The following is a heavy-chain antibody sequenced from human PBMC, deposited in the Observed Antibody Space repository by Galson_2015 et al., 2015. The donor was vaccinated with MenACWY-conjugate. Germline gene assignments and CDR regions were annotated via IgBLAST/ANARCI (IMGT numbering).Heavy chain of an antibody. CDR2: ISKSGSPI. CDR3: ARVGTWIHQYFYYMDV. D-gene: IGHD5-18*01. J-gene: IGHJ6*03. CDR1: GFTFTGYE. Sequence: PLRLSCAASGFTFTGYEFNWVRQAPGKGLEWLSYISKSGSPIYYADSVKGRFTISRDNIKKSLFLEMNSLRAGDTGVYYCARVGTWIHQYFYYMDVWGKGTTVTVSS. V-gene: IGHV3-48*03.